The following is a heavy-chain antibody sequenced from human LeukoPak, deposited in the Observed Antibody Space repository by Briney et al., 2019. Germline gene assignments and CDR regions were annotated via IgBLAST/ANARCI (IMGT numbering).Heavy chain of an antibody. Sequence: ASVKVSCKVSGYTLTELSMHWVRQAPGQGLEWMGGIIPIFGTANYAQKFQGRVTITADKSTSTAYMELSSLRSEDTAVYYCARESGYAHDYWGQGTLVTVSS. CDR2: IIPIFGTA. CDR1: GYTLTELS. J-gene: IGHJ4*02. CDR3: ARESGYAHDY. V-gene: IGHV1-69*06. D-gene: IGHD5-12*01.